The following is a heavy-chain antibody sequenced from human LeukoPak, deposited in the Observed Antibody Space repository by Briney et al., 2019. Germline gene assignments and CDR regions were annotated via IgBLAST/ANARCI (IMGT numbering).Heavy chain of an antibody. J-gene: IGHJ3*02. V-gene: IGHV4-39*01. Sequence: SESLSLTCTVSGGSVNSGTYYWGWIRQPPGKGLESIVNSCCSGSAYYNPSLKSRVTMSVDTSKNQFSLKLSSVTAADTAVYYCARHEGVVPAAIPPYDAFDIWGQGTMVTVSS. CDR2: SCCSGSA. D-gene: IGHD2-2*02. CDR1: GGSVNSGTYY. CDR3: ARHEGVVPAAIPPYDAFDI.